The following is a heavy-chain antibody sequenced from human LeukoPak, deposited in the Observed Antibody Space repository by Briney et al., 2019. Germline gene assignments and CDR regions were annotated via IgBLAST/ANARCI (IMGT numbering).Heavy chain of an antibody. CDR2: ISSSGSTI. D-gene: IGHD3-16*01. Sequence: GGPLRLSCAASGFTFSSYEMNWVRQAPGKGLEWVSYISSSGSTIYYADSVKGRFTISRDNAKNSLYLQMNSLRAEDTAVYYCARVSWGSHFDYWGQGTLVTVSS. J-gene: IGHJ4*02. CDR3: ARVSWGSHFDY. V-gene: IGHV3-48*03. CDR1: GFTFSSYE.